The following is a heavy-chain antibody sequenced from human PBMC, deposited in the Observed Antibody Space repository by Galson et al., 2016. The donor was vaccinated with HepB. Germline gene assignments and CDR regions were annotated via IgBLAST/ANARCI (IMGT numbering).Heavy chain of an antibody. CDR2: ISGRGDRI. D-gene: IGHD3-10*01. V-gene: IGHV3-23*01. Sequence: SLRLSCAASGFTFSSFAMSWVRRVPGKGLEWVSAISGRGDRIRYAESVKGRFIISRDNSKNPLDVEMKSLRVEDTAVYYCAKEGWFGELLYGHFDFWGQGTLVTVSS. J-gene: IGHJ4*02. CDR3: AKEGWFGELLYGHFDF. CDR1: GFTFSSFA.